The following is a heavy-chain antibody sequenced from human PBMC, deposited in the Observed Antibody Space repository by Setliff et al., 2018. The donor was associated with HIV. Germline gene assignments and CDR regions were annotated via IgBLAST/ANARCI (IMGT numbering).Heavy chain of an antibody. Sequence: PGGSLRLSCAGSGFTFSSYAMSRVRQAPGKGLEWVSAISGSGGSTYYADSVKGRFTISRDNSKNTLSLQMNSLGAEDTAVYYCANRLRGYNKWYYFDYWGQGTLVTVSS. CDR1: GFTFSSYA. CDR2: ISGSGGST. D-gene: IGHD1-1*01. J-gene: IGHJ4*02. V-gene: IGHV3-23*01. CDR3: ANRLRGYNKWYYFDY.